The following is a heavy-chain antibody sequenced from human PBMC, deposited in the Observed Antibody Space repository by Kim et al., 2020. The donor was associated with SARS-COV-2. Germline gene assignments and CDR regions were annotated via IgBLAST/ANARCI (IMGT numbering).Heavy chain of an antibody. CDR2: ST. D-gene: IGHD6-6*01. V-gene: IGHV4-34*01. Sequence: STNYNPSLKRRVTISVDTSKNQFSLKLSSVTAADTAVYYCARGRSGQLVWWGQGTLVTVSS. J-gene: IGHJ4*02. CDR3: ARGRSGQLVW.